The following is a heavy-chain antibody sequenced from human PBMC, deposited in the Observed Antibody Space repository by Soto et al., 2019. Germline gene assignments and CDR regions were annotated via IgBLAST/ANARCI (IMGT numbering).Heavy chain of an antibody. Sequence: SQTLSLTCTVSGGSISSGGYYWSWIRQPPGKGLEWIGEINHSGSTNYNPSLKSRVTISVDTSKNQFPLKLSSVTAADTAVYYCARGRVGATRVYYYYGMDVWGQGTTVTVS. CDR3: ARGRVGATRVYYYYGMDV. CDR1: GGSISSGGYY. CDR2: INHSGST. V-gene: IGHV4-39*06. J-gene: IGHJ6*01. D-gene: IGHD1-26*01.